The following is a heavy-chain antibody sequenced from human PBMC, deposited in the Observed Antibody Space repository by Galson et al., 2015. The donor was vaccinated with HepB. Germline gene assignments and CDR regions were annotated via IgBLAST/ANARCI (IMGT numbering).Heavy chain of an antibody. V-gene: IGHV3-30-3*01. Sequence: SLRLSCAASGFTFSSYAMHWARQAPGKGLEWVAVISYDGSNKYYADSVKGRFTISRDNSKNTLYLQMNSLRAEDTAVYYCARDGDHRARVGYYFDYWGQGTLVTVSS. CDR2: ISYDGSNK. J-gene: IGHJ4*02. CDR1: GFTFSSYA. CDR3: ARDGDHRARVGYYFDY. D-gene: IGHD7-27*01.